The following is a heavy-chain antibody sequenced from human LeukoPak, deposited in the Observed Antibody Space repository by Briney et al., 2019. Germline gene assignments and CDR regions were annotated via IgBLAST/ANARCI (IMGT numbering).Heavy chain of an antibody. CDR3: ARGSPVRDIVVVSAAIAAAHYFDY. D-gene: IGHD2-2*01. CDR2: INHSGRT. Sequence: PGGSLRLSCAASGFTFSSYSTKWARQAPGKGLEWRGEINHSGRTNNSPSLNRRVTISVDTSKNQFSLKLSSVPAADTAVYYCARGSPVRDIVVVSAAIAAAHYFDYWGQGTLVTVSS. J-gene: IGHJ4*02. CDR1: GFTFSSYS. V-gene: IGHV4-34*01.